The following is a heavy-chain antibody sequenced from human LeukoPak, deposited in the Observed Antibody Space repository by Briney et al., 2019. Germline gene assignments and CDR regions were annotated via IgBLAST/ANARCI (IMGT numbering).Heavy chain of an antibody. V-gene: IGHV3-30*02. CDR3: ANSLRYFDWLLSLDY. J-gene: IGHJ4*02. CDR1: GFTFSSYG. Sequence: GGSLRLSCAASGFTFSSYGMHWVRQAPGKGLEWVAFIRYNGNNKYYADSVKGRFTISRDNSKNTLYLQMNSLRAEDTAVYYCANSLRYFDWLLSLDYWGQGTLVTVSS. D-gene: IGHD3-9*01. CDR2: IRYNGNNK.